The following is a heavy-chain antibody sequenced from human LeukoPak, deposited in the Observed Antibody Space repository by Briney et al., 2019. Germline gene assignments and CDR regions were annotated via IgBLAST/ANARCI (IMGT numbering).Heavy chain of an antibody. CDR1: GGSISGYY. Sequence: KPSETLSLTCTVSGGSISGYYWSWIRQPAGKGLEWIGRIYTSGSTNYNPSLKSRVTMSVDTSKNQFSLKLSSVTAADTAVYYCARVRAIAAAGNYVDAFDIWGQGTMVTVSS. CDR2: IYTSGST. CDR3: ARVRAIAAAGNYVDAFDI. V-gene: IGHV4-4*07. J-gene: IGHJ3*02. D-gene: IGHD6-13*01.